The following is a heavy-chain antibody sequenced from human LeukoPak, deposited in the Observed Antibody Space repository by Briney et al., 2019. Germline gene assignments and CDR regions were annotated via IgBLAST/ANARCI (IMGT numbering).Heavy chain of an antibody. CDR1: GFTVSSNY. CDR3: AKDRRYFDLSTLDY. J-gene: IGHJ4*02. D-gene: IGHD3-9*01. V-gene: IGHV3-53*01. CDR2: IYSGGST. Sequence: GGSLRLSCAASGFTVSSNYMSWVRQAPGKGLEWVSVIYSGGSTYYADSVKGRFTISRDNSKNTLYLQMNSLRAEDTAVYYCAKDRRYFDLSTLDYWGQGTLVTVSS.